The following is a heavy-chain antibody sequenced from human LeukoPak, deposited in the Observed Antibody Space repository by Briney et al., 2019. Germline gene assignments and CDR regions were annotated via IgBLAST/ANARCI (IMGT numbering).Heavy chain of an antibody. CDR2: INHSGST. Sequence: SETLSLTCAVYGGSFSGHYWSWIRQPPGKGLEWIGEINHSGSTNYNPSLKSRVTISVDTSKNQFSLKLSSVTAADTAVYYCARVARCTSCFDVDYWGQGTLVTVSS. V-gene: IGHV4-34*01. CDR3: ARVARCTSCFDVDY. CDR1: GGSFSGHY. D-gene: IGHD2-2*01. J-gene: IGHJ4*02.